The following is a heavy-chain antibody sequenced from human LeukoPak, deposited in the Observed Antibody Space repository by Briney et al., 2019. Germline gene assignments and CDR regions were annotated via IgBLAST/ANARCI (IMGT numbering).Heavy chain of an antibody. V-gene: IGHV4-59*08. CDR2: FLYSGSA. J-gene: IGHJ6*03. Sequence: PSDTLSLTCTVSGGSINPYYWSWIRQVPGKGLEWLGYFLYSGSANYNPSLKSRISISVDTSKKQISLTLTSVTAADTAVYYCARHCSTTTCQYYYYHMDVWGKGTTVTVSS. CDR1: GGSINPYY. CDR3: ARHCSTTTCQYYYYHMDV. D-gene: IGHD2-2*01.